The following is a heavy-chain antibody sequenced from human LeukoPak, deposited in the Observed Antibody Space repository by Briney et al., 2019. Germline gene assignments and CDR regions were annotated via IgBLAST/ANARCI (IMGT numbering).Heavy chain of an antibody. V-gene: IGHV3-23*01. CDR1: GFSFSSYA. J-gene: IGHJ4*02. D-gene: IGHD1-26*01. CDR2: ISASGGTT. Sequence: PGGSLRLCCAASGFSFSSYAMTWGRQAPGKGLEWVLAISASGGTTYYVDSVKGRFTISRDNAKNTLYLQMNSLRAEDTAVYYCAKDRSGANSDFDYWGQGTLVTVSS. CDR3: AKDRSGANSDFDY.